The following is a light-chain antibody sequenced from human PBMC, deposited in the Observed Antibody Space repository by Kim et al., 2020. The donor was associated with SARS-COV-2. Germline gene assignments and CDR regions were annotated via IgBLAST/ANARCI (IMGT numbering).Light chain of an antibody. Sequence: EIVLTQSPATLSLSPGERAALSCRASQSVSSSYLAWYQQKPGQAPRLLIYGASSRATGIPDRFSGSGSGTDFTLTITRLEPDDFAVYYCQQYGTSPLTFGGGPKVEI. CDR1: QSVSSSY. V-gene: IGKV3-20*01. CDR2: GAS. CDR3: QQYGTSPLT. J-gene: IGKJ4*01.